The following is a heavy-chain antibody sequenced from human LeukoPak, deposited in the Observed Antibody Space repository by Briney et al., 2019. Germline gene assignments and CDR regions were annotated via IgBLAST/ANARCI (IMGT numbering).Heavy chain of an antibody. CDR3: ARMFHDSSGYVTDWFDP. V-gene: IGHV1-2*02. CDR1: GYTFTGYY. CDR2: INPNSGGT. J-gene: IGHJ5*02. Sequence: GASVKVSCKASGYTFTGYYMHWVRQAPGQGLEWMGWINPNSGGTNYAQQFQGRVTLTRDTSISTAYMELSSLRSEDTAVYYCARMFHDSSGYVTDWFDPWGQGTLVTVSS. D-gene: IGHD3-22*01.